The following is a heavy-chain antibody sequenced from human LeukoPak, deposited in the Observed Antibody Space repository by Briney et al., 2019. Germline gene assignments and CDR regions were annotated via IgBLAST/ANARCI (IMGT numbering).Heavy chain of an antibody. CDR3: ATSSDWPYYFHY. V-gene: IGHV3-23*01. D-gene: IGHD2-21*01. Sequence: GGSLRLSCAASGFTFSDYYMSWIRQAPGKGLEWASTVSGSGVATYFADSVKGRFTISRDNSKNTVFLEMNNLRAEDAAVYYCATSSDWPYYFHYWGQGTLVTVSS. CDR1: GFTFSDYY. CDR2: VSGSGVAT. J-gene: IGHJ4*02.